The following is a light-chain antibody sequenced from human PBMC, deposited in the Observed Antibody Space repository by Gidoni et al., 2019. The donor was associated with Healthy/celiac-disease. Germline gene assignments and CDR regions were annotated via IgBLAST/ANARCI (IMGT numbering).Light chain of an antibody. CDR3: QAWDSSTVV. V-gene: IGLV3-1*01. CDR2: KDS. Sequence: SYELTQPPSVSVSPGQTASITCSGDKLGEKYACWYQQKTGQSPVLVIYKDSTRPSGIPERFSGANAGNTATLTISGTQAMDEADYYCQAWDSSTVVFGGGTKLTVL. J-gene: IGLJ2*01. CDR1: KLGEKY.